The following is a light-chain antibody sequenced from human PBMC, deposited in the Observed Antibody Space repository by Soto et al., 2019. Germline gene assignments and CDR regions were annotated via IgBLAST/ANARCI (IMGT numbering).Light chain of an antibody. CDR2: AAS. CDR1: QDIVAY. V-gene: IGKV1D-12*01. CDR3: QQAYSFPTT. Sequence: DIQGTQSPSSVSASVGDRVTITCRASQDIVAYLAWYQHKPGRAPELLIRAASTLQSGVPARFSGSGSGTDFTLTINSLQPEDFATYYCQQAYSFPTTFGQGTRLEIK. J-gene: IGKJ5*01.